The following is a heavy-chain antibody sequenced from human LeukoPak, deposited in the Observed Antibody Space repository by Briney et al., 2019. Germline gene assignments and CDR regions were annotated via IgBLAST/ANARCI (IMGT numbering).Heavy chain of an antibody. V-gene: IGHV3-9*01. CDR3: AKGREDTAMVTSFDY. Sequence: QTGGSLRLSCAASGFTFDDYAMHWVRQAPGKGLEWVSGISWNSGSIGYADSVKGRFTISRDNAKNSLYLQMNSLRAEDTALYYCAKGREDTAMVTSFDYWGQGTLVTVSS. D-gene: IGHD5-18*01. J-gene: IGHJ4*02. CDR2: ISWNSGSI. CDR1: GFTFDDYA.